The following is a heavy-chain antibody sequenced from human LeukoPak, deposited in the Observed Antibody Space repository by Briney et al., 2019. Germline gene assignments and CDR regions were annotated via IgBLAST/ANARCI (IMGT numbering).Heavy chain of an antibody. J-gene: IGHJ4*02. V-gene: IGHV2-5*02. D-gene: IGHD6-19*01. CDR1: GFSLITKGVG. Sequence: SGPTLVKPTQTLTLTCTFSGFSLITKGVGVGWIRQPPRKALEWLALIYWDDDKRYNSALNSRLTITKDTSKNQVFLTMTNMDPVHTATYYCAHYDTVALGQGYSFDYWGQGTLVTVSS. CDR2: IYWDDDK. CDR3: AHYDTVALGQGYSFDY.